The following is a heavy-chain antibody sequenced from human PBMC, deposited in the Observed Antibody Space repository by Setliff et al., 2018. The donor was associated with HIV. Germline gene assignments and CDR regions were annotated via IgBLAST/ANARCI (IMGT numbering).Heavy chain of an antibody. Sequence: GASVKVSCKVSGSTLSEEAMHWVRQAPGKGLEWMGGFDPEDGEKIFARRFQGRLTMTEDTSTDTAYMELSSLTSEDTAVYYCAKERFTLIGLDSFDLWGQGTMVTVSS. CDR2: FDPEDGEK. CDR1: GSTLSEEA. D-gene: IGHD3-3*01. V-gene: IGHV1-24*01. CDR3: AKERFTLIGLDSFDL. J-gene: IGHJ3*01.